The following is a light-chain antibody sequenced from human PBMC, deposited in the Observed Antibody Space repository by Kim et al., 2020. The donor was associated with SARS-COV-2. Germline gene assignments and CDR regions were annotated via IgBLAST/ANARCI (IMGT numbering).Light chain of an antibody. CDR2: DAS. CDR1: QSVSSY. Sequence: LIPVERAPLSCRARQSVSSYVAWYHQNPGRAPRLLMFDASNRATGIPARFSGSGSGTDFTLTISSLEPEDFAVYYCQQRSNWLFTFGPGTKVDIK. CDR3: QQRSNWLFT. J-gene: IGKJ3*01. V-gene: IGKV3-11*01.